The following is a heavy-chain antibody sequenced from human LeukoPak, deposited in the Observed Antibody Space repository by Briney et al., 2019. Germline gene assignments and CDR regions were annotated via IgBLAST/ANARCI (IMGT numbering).Heavy chain of an antibody. D-gene: IGHD1-26*01. CDR1: GFTVSSNY. Sequence: GGSLRLSCAASGFTVSSNYMSWVRQAPGKGLEWVSLIYSGGTTYYADSVKGRFTISRDNAKNSLYLQMNSLRAEDTAVYYCASALASGAKFDYWGQGTLVTVSS. V-gene: IGHV3-53*01. CDR2: IYSGGTT. CDR3: ASALASGAKFDY. J-gene: IGHJ4*02.